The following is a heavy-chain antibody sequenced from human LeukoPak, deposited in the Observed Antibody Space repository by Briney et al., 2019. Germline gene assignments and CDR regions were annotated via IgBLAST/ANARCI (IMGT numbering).Heavy chain of an antibody. V-gene: IGHV3-23*01. Sequence: GGSLRLSCAASGFTFSSYAMSWVRQAPGKGLEWVSAISGSGGSTYYADSVKGRFTISRDNSKNTLYLQMNSLRAEDTAVYYCAKDSIYCSSTSCGFDYWGQGTLVTLSS. D-gene: IGHD2-2*01. CDR1: GFTFSSYA. CDR3: AKDSIYCSSTSCGFDY. J-gene: IGHJ4*02. CDR2: ISGSGGST.